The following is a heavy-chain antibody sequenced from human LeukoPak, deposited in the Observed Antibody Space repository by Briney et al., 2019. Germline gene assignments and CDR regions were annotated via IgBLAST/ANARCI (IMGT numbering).Heavy chain of an antibody. Sequence: SLRLSCAASGFPFSSYGMHWVRQAPGKGLEWVAVLSYDGSNEYYADSVKGRFTISRDNAKNSLYLRMNSLRAEDTAVYYCARDCGGSCYALVTDAFDIWGQGTMVTVSS. CDR3: ARDCGGSCYALVTDAFDI. D-gene: IGHD2-15*01. V-gene: IGHV3-30*03. CDR2: LSYDGSNE. J-gene: IGHJ3*02. CDR1: GFPFSSYG.